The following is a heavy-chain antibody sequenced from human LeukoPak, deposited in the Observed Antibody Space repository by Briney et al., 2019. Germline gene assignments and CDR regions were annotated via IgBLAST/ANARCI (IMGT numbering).Heavy chain of an antibody. CDR1: GFTFSTYA. CDR3: VKDGGY. D-gene: IGHD3-16*01. Sequence: GGSLRLSCAASGFTFSTYAMTWVRQAPGKGLEWVSAISGSGGTTYYADSVKGRFTISRDNSKNTVNLQMNSLRAEDTAVYYCVKDGGYWGQGTLVTVSS. CDR2: ISGSGGTT. V-gene: IGHV3-23*01. J-gene: IGHJ4*02.